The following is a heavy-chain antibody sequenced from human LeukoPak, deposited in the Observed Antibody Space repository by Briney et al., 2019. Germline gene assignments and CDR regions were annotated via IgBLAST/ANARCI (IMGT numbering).Heavy chain of an antibody. CDR3: ARHEEVVVPAALRANWFDP. CDR2: IYYSGST. Sequence: SETLSLTCTVSGGSISSYYWSWIRQPPGKGLEWIGYIYYSGSTNYNPSLKSRVTISVDTSKNQFSLKLSSVTAADTAVYYCARHEEVVVPAALRANWFDPWGQGTLVTVSS. V-gene: IGHV4-59*08. D-gene: IGHD2-2*01. J-gene: IGHJ5*02. CDR1: GGSISSYY.